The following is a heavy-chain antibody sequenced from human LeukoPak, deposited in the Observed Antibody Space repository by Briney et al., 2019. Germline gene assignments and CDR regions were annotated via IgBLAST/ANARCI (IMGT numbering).Heavy chain of an antibody. Sequence: TGGSLRLSCAASGVTFSRYWMSWVRQAPGKGLEWIGEINHSGSTNYNPSLKSRVTISVDTSKNQFSLKLSSVTAADTAVYYCARWEGGSYYDFDYWGQGTLVTVSS. J-gene: IGHJ4*01. D-gene: IGHD1-26*01. CDR3: ARWEGGSYYDFDY. CDR2: INHSGST. CDR1: GVTFSRYW. V-gene: IGHV4-34*01.